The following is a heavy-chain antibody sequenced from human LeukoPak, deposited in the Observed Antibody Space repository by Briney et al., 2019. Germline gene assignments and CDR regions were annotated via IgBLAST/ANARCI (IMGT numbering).Heavy chain of an antibody. D-gene: IGHD3-16*01. CDR3: ARALLRPWFDP. CDR1: GGSISSGGYY. Sequence: PSETLSLTCTVSGGSISSGGYYWSWIRQHPGKGLEWIGYIYYSGSTNYNPSLKSRVTISVDTSKNQFSLKLRSVTTADTAVYYCARALLRPWFDPWGQGTLVTVSS. V-gene: IGHV4-61*08. J-gene: IGHJ5*02. CDR2: IYYSGST.